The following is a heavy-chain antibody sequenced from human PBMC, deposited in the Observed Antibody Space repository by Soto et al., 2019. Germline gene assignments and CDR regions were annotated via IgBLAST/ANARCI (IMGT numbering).Heavy chain of an antibody. J-gene: IGHJ3*02. D-gene: IGHD3-22*01. CDR2: ISAYNGNT. Sequence: ASVKVSCKASGYTFTSYGITWVRQAPGQGLGWMGWISAYNGNTNYAQKLQGRVTMTTDTSTSTAYMELRSLRSEDTAVYYCGSCPSSGYYSIPFDIWGQGTMVTVSS. V-gene: IGHV1-18*01. CDR3: GSCPSSGYYSIPFDI. CDR1: GYTFTSYG.